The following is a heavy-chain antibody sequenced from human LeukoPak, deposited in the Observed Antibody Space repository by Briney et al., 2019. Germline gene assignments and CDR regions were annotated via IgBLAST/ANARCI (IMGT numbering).Heavy chain of an antibody. J-gene: IGHJ4*02. CDR2: VYYSGIT. D-gene: IGHD6-13*01. V-gene: IGHV4-59*01. CDR3: VKTAGRDGLAPPY. Sequence: PSETLSLTCIVSGDSITSSYWSWIRQPPGKGLEWIAYVYYSGITNYNPSLKSRATISVDTSKNQFSLKLSSVTAADRAIYYCVKTAGRDGLAPPYRGPGTLVTVSS. CDR1: GDSITSSY.